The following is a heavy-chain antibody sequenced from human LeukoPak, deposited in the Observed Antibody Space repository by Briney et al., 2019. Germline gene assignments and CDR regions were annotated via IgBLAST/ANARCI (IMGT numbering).Heavy chain of an antibody. D-gene: IGHD2-15*01. J-gene: IGHJ4*02. CDR2: ISSSSISI. CDR3: ARGGDDIVVGDYFHY. V-gene: IGHV3-48*01. CDR1: GFTFSTNN. Sequence: PGGSLRLSCAASGFTFSTNNMHWVRQAPGRGLEWVSYISSSSISIYSADSVKGRFTISRDDAKNSLYLQMNSLRAEDTAIYYCARGGDDIVVGDYFHYWGQGTLVTVSS.